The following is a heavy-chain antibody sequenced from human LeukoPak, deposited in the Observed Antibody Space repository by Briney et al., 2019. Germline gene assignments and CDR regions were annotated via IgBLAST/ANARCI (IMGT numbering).Heavy chain of an antibody. J-gene: IGHJ6*02. CDR2: ISYDGSNK. V-gene: IGHV3-30-3*01. CDR3: ARDGPPFSGSYYLYYYYGMDV. Sequence: PGGSLRLSCAASGFTFSSYAMHWVRQAPGKGLEWVAVISYDGSNKYYADSVKGRFTISRDNSKNTLYLQMNSLRAEDTAVYYCARDGPPFSGSYYLYYYYGMDVWGQGTTVTVSS. CDR1: GFTFSSYA. D-gene: IGHD1-26*01.